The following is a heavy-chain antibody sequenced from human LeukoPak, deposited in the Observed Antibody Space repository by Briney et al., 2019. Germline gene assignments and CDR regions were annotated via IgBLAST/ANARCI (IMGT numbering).Heavy chain of an antibody. CDR2: INPSDGGT. D-gene: IGHD6-25*01. J-gene: IGHJ4*02. CDR1: GYSFTIFH. Sequence: ASVKVSCKASGYSFTIFHIHWVRQAPGQGLEWMGMINPSDGGTSYAQKFQGRVTMTSDTSTTTVAMDLSSLRSDDTAVYYCARAAAFCLDHWGQGTLVTVSS. V-gene: IGHV1-46*01. CDR3: ARAAAFCLDH.